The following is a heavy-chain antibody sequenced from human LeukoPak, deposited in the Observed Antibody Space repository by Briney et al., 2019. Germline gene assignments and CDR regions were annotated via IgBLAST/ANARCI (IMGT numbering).Heavy chain of an antibody. CDR1: GFTFSSYS. CDR3: ARGLGYCSGGSCYSDY. D-gene: IGHD2-15*01. Sequence: GGSLRLSCAASGFTFSSYSVNWVRQAPGKGLEWVSSISSSSSYIYYVDSVKGRFTISRDNAKNSLYLQMNSLRAEDTAVYYCARGLGYCSGGSCYSDYWGQGTLVTVSS. V-gene: IGHV3-21*06. J-gene: IGHJ4*02. CDR2: ISSSSSYI.